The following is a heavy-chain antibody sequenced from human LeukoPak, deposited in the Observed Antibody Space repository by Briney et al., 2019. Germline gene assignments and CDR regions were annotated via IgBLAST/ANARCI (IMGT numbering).Heavy chain of an antibody. D-gene: IGHD2-2*01. V-gene: IGHV4-31*03. Sequence: SQTLSLTCTVSGGSISSGGYYWSWIRQHPGKGLEWIGYIYYSGSTYYNPSLKSRVTISVDTSKNQSSLKLSSVTAADTAVYYCASSIVVVPAAFDYWGQGTLVTVSS. CDR1: GGSISSGGYY. J-gene: IGHJ4*02. CDR2: IYYSGST. CDR3: ASSIVVVPAAFDY.